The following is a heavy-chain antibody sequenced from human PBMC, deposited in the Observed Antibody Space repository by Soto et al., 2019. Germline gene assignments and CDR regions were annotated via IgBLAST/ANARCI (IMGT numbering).Heavy chain of an antibody. J-gene: IGHJ3*02. CDR2: ISWNSGSI. V-gene: IGHV3-9*01. D-gene: IGHD3-22*01. CDR3: AKERITMIVGGDAFDI. Sequence: GGSLRFSCAASGFTFDDYAMHWVRQAPGKGLEWVSGISWNSGSIGYADSVKGRFTISRDNAKNSLYLQMNSLRAEDTALYYCAKERITMIVGGDAFDIWGQGTMVTVSS. CDR1: GFTFDDYA.